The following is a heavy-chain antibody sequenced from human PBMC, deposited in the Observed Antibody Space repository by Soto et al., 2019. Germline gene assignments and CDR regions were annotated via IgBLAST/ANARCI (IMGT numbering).Heavy chain of an antibody. V-gene: IGHV1-3*01. CDR1: GYTFPSYV. CDR3: AKTKNTEYNFNPPGMDG. CDR2: IHAGNVYA. D-gene: IGHD1-1*01. J-gene: IGHJ6*02. Sequence: ASVKVSCKASGYTFPSYVIHWVRQTPGQRLEWMGWIHAGNVYAEYSQKFQGRVTITRDTSASTVFLELSSLRSEDTAVYYCAKTKNTEYNFNPPGMDGWGQGNMVTVSS.